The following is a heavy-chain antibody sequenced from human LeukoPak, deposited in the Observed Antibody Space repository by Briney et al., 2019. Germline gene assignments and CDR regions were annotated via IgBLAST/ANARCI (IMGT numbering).Heavy chain of an antibody. CDR3: ARGGNHGDYWYFDL. CDR2: IKQDGSEK. CDR1: EFSFSNFW. V-gene: IGHV3-7*01. Sequence: GGSLRLSCAASEFSFSNFWMSWVRQAPGKGPEWVANIKQDGSEKYYVDSVKGRFTISRDNAETSLHLQMNSLRAEDTAVYYCARGGNHGDYWYFDLWGRGTLVTVSS. D-gene: IGHD4-17*01. J-gene: IGHJ2*01.